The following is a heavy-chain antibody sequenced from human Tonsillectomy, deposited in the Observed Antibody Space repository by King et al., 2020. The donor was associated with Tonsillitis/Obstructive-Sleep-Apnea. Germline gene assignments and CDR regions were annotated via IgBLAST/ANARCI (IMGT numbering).Heavy chain of an antibody. CDR3: ARGAWVSGYSSDY. J-gene: IGHJ4*02. CDR2: IYYSGST. D-gene: IGHD3-22*01. Sequence: HVQLQESGPGLVKPSETLSLTCTVSGGSISSYYWSWIRQPPGKGLEWIGYIYYSGSTSYNPSLKSRVTISVDSSKNQFSLKLTSVTAADTAVYYCARGAWVSGYSSDYWGQGTLVTVSS. V-gene: IGHV4-59*01. CDR1: GGSISSYY.